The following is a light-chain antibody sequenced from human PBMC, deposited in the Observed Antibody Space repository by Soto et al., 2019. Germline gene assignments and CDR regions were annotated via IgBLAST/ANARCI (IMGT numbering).Light chain of an antibody. CDR3: SSHTSSSPPFVV. Sequence: QSALTQPASVSGSPGQSITISCTGTSSDVGGYNYVSWYQQHPGKAPKLMIYEVSNRPSGVSNRFSGSKSGNTASLTISGLQAEDEADYYCSSHTSSSPPFVVFGGGTKLTVL. J-gene: IGLJ2*01. V-gene: IGLV2-14*01. CDR1: SSDVGGYNY. CDR2: EVS.